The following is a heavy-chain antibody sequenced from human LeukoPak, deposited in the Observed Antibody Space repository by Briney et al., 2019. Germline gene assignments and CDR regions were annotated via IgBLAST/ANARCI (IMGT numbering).Heavy chain of an antibody. Sequence: GGSLTLSCAASGFTFSSYWMHWVRQAPGKGLVWVSRINSDGSNINYADSVKGRFTISRDNAKKTLDLQMNGLRADDTAVYYCARHPLKDWGQGTLVTVSS. CDR2: INSDGSNI. J-gene: IGHJ4*02. CDR3: ARHPLKD. CDR1: GFTFSSYW. V-gene: IGHV3-74*01.